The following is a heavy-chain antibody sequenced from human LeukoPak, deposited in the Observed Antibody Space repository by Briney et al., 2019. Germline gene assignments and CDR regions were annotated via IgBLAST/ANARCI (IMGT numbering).Heavy chain of an antibody. D-gene: IGHD6-6*01. CDR2: INHSGST. CDR1: GGSISSTIHY. CDR3: ARGGDSSSSGVQGDLDY. V-gene: IGHV4-39*07. J-gene: IGHJ4*02. Sequence: SESLSLTCAVSGGSISSTIHYWAWIRQPPGKGLEWIGEINHSGSTNYNPSLKSRVTISVDTSKNQFSPKLSSVTAADTAVYYCARGGDSSSSGVQGDLDYWGQGTLVTVSS.